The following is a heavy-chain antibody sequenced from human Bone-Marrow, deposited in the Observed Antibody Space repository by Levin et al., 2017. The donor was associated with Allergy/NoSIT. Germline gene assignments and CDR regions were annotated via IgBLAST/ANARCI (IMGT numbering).Heavy chain of an antibody. CDR2: LIPNFGTP. D-gene: IGHD2-2*01. CDR3: AREMLGGNQLRRSLTRAYVY. J-gene: IGHJ4*02. V-gene: IGHV1-69*01. CDR1: RGTFSSYG. Sequence: KISCKASRGTFSSYGVTWVRQAPGQGLEWMGGLIPNFGTPVYAQKLPGIVTITADESTSPAYMELDSLKSEDTAIYYCAREMLGGNQLRRSLTRAYVYWGQGTLVTVSS.